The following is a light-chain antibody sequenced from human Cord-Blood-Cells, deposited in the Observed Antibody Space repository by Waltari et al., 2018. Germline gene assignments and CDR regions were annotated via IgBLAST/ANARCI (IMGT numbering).Light chain of an antibody. J-gene: IGKJ4*01. Sequence: IKSNQPPSSLSASVGDRVTTTCPARKGISSYLAWHQQKPGKAPKLLIYAASTLQSGVPSRFSGSGSGTDFTLTISSLQPEDFATYYCQQLNSYPRTFGGGTKVEIK. CDR3: QQLNSYPRT. CDR2: AAS. CDR1: KGISSY. V-gene: IGKV1-9*01.